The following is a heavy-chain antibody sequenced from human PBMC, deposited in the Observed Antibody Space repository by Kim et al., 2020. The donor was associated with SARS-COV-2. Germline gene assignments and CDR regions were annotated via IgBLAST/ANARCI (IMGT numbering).Heavy chain of an antibody. V-gene: IGHV4-59*01. D-gene: IGHD3-22*01. J-gene: IGHJ3*02. CDR3: ARDLWYDSSGPRVSAFDI. Sequence: KSRVTISVDTSKNQFSLKLSSVTAADTAVYYCARDLWYDSSGPRVSAFDIWGQGTMVTVSS.